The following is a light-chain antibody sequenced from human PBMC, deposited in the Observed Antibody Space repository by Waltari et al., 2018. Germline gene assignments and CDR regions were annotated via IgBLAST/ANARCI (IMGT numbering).Light chain of an antibody. CDR3: NSRDSSGNHVV. CDR1: SLRSYY. Sequence: SSELTQDPAVSVALGQTVKITCQGDSLRSYYPSWYQQKPGQAPIIVIYAKNNQPSGIPDRFSGSRSGNTASLIITGAQAEDEADYYCNSRDSSGNHVVFGGGTKLTVL. J-gene: IGLJ3*02. CDR2: AKN. V-gene: IGLV3-19*01.